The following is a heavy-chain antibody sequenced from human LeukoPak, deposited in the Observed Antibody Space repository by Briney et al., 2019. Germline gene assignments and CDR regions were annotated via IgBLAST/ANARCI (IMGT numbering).Heavy chain of an antibody. CDR3: ARDMGQWLANDAFDI. CDR2: INNDGSST. Sequence: SGGSLRLSCAASGLTLSRYWMHWVRQTPGQGLVWVSCINNDGSSTWYADSVKGQFTISRDSAKNTLYLQMNSLRVEDTAVYYCARDMGQWLANDAFDIWGQGTMVTVSS. V-gene: IGHV3-74*01. D-gene: IGHD6-19*01. J-gene: IGHJ3*02. CDR1: GLTLSRYW.